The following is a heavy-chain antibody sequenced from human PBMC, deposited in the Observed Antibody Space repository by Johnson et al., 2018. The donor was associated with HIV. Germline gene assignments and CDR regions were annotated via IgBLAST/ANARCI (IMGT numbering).Heavy chain of an antibody. J-gene: IGHJ3*02. CDR3: AKNARNYYDI. CDR2: IRYDGSDK. CDR1: GFTFNSYG. V-gene: IGHV3-30*02. Sequence: QVQLVESGGVVVQPGGSLRLSCAASGFTFNSYGMHWVRQAPGKGLEWVTFIRYDGSDKYYADSVKGRFTISRDNSKNSLYLQMNSLRAEDTAVYYCAKNARNYYDIWGQGTMVTVSS. D-gene: IGHD3-10*01.